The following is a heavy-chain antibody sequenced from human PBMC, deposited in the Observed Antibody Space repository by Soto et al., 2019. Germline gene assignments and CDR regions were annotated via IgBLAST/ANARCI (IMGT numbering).Heavy chain of an antibody. V-gene: IGHV3-9*01. Sequence: GGSLRLSCTGSGFSFDDYAMHWVRQAPGKGPEWVSGLSWSSDSVGYADSVKGRFIISRDNARNSLYLQMNNLREDDTALYFCARDPRVKTGFNLLHYLDSWGQGTLVTVSS. J-gene: IGHJ4*02. CDR2: LSWSSDSV. CDR3: ARDPRVKTGFNLLHYLDS. D-gene: IGHD1-26*01. CDR1: GFSFDDYA.